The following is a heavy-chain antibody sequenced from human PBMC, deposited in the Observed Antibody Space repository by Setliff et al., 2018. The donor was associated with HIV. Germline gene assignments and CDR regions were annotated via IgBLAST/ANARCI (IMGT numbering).Heavy chain of an antibody. V-gene: IGHV4-31*03. CDR2: IYYSGST. D-gene: IGHD3-10*01. Sequence: TLSLTCTVSGDSINSGNYYWSWIRQHPGKGLVWIGYIYYSGSTYYSPSLKSRVTISEDTSKNQFSLKMRSVTAADTAVYYCATSPAGEILGSRPFYFDYWGQGTLVTVSS. CDR3: ATSPAGEILGSRPFYFDY. J-gene: IGHJ4*02. CDR1: GDSINSGNYY.